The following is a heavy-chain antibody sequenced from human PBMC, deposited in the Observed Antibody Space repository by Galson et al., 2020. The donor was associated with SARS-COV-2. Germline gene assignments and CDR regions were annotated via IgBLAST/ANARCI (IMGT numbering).Heavy chain of an antibody. CDR2: IVWNAHYT. CDR3: ARQGHFDSSGYYFY. J-gene: IGHJ1*01. D-gene: IGHD3-22*01. V-gene: IGHV3-20*04. CDR1: GFNVTDHA. Sequence: GGSLRLSCAISGFNVTDHAWNWVRQVPGKGLEWVAGIVWNAHYTGYAESVKGRFTISRDIGANSLFLQMDSLRVEDTALYYCARQGHFDSSGYYFYWGQGTVVTVSS.